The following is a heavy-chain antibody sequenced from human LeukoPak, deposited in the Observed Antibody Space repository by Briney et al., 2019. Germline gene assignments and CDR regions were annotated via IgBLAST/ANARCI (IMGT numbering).Heavy chain of an antibody. CDR1: GDSINSAIYC. D-gene: IGHD2-15*01. CDR2: ICHSGNT. CDR3: ARYCNAGACSMFKTFDV. V-gene: IGHV4-39*01. Sequence: KPSETLSLTCTVSGDSINSAIYCWGWIRQPPGKDLEWIGTICHSGNTYYNPSLKGRVTVSVDTSKSQLSLRLNSVTAADTSVYYCARYCNAGACSMFKTFDVWGQGTMVTVSS. J-gene: IGHJ3*01.